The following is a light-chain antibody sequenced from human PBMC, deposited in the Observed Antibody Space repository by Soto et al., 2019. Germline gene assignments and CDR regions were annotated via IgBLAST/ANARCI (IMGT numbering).Light chain of an antibody. V-gene: IGLV1-40*01. Sequence: QSVLTQPPSVSGAPGQRVTISCTGSSSNIGAGYDVHWYQQLPGTAPKLLLYGNSNRPSGVPDRFSGSKSGTSASLAITGLRAEDEADYYCQSYYSSLSGSNVFGTGTKLTVL. J-gene: IGLJ1*01. CDR3: QSYYSSLSGSNV. CDR2: GNS. CDR1: SSNIGAGYD.